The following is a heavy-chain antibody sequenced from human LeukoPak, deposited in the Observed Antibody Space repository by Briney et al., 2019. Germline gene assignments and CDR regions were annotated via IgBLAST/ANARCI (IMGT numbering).Heavy chain of an antibody. CDR3: ARVRLELSYYYYYMDV. Sequence: KPSETLSLTCAVYGGSFSGYYWSWIRQPPGKGLEWIGEINHSGSTNYNPSLKSRVTISVDTSKNQFSLKLSSVTAADTAVYYCARVRLELSYYYYYMDVWGKGTMVTVSS. V-gene: IGHV4-34*01. CDR2: INHSGST. CDR1: GGSFSGYY. J-gene: IGHJ6*03. D-gene: IGHD1-7*01.